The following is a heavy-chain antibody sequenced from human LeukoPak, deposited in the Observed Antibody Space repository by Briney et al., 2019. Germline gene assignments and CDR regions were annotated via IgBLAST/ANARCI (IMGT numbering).Heavy chain of an antibody. CDR1: GFNFNTCG. V-gene: IGHV3-33*01. Sequence: GGSLRLSCAASGFNFNTCGMHWVRQTPGKGLEWVAFIWHDGSDEYYADSVKGRFTISRDNSKSLVYLQMDSLRDEDTAVYYCAGEVVRDVSGVDYTWLDPWGQGTLVFVS. CDR3: AGEVVRDVSGVDYTWLDP. CDR2: IWHDGSDE. D-gene: IGHD2-8*01. J-gene: IGHJ5*02.